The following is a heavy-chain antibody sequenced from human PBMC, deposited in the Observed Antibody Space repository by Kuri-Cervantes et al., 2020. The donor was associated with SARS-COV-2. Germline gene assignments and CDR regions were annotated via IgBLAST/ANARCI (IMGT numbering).Heavy chain of an antibody. J-gene: IGHJ4*02. D-gene: IGHD2-2*01. V-gene: IGHV1-8*02. CDR1: GYTFSIYD. CDR3: ARDSEILYGSTSCPDY. CDR2: MNPNTGVT. Sequence: ASVKVSCKASGYTFSIYDINWVRQATGQGLEWMGWMNPNTGVTGYAQKFQGRVTMTTDTSTSTAYMELRSLRSDDTAVYYCARDSEILYGSTSCPDYWGQGTLVTVSS.